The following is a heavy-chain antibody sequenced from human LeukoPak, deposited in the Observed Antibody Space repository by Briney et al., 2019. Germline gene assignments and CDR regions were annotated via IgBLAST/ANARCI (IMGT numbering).Heavy chain of an antibody. CDR1: GFTFSSYS. CDR3: ARVSRRYYYYSSGYLGY. D-gene: IGHD3-22*01. J-gene: IGHJ4*02. CDR2: ISSSSSTI. V-gene: IGHV3-48*01. Sequence: SGGSLRLSCAASGFTFSSYSMNWVRQAPGKGLEWVSYISSSSSTIYYADSVKGRFTISRDNAKNSLYLQMNSLRAEDTAVYYCARVSRRYYYYSSGYLGYWGQGTLVTVSS.